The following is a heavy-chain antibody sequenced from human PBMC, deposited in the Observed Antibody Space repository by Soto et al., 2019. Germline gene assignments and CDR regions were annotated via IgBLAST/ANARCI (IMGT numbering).Heavy chain of an antibody. V-gene: IGHV3-21*01. J-gene: IGHJ3*02. CDR2: ISSSSSYI. CDR3: ALSGGNSSPGAFDI. D-gene: IGHD1-26*01. CDR1: GFTFSSYS. Sequence: EVQLVESGGGLVKPGGSLRLSCAASGFTFSSYSMNWVRQAPGKGLEWVSSISSSSSYIYYADSVKGRFTISRDNAKNSLYLQMNSLRAEDTAVYYCALSGGNSSPGAFDIWGQGTMVTVSS.